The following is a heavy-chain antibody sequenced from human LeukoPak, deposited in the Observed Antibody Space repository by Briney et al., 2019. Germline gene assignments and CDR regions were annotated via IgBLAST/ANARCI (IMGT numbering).Heavy chain of an antibody. V-gene: IGHV3-21*01. CDR1: GFTFSSYS. CDR2: ISSSSYI. J-gene: IGHJ4*02. CDR3: ARMGSSADFDY. Sequence: PGGSLRLSCAASGFTFSSYSMNWVRQAPGKGLEWVSSISSSSYIYYADSVKGRFTISRDNAKNSLYLQMNSLRAEDTAVYYCARMGSSADFDYWGQGTLVTVSS. D-gene: IGHD6-6*01.